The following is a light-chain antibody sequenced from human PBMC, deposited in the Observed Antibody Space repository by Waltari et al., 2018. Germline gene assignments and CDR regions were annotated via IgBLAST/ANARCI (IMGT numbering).Light chain of an antibody. J-gene: IGLJ3*02. CDR2: NTD. Sequence: QTVVTQEPSFSVSPGGTVTLTCGLTSGSGSPNLYASWYQQTPGQAPRTLIHNTDTRSSGVPDRFSGSILGNKAALTITGAQADDESDYYCVLYMGSVVFGGGTKLTVL. CDR1: SGSGSPNLY. V-gene: IGLV8-61*01. CDR3: VLYMGSVV.